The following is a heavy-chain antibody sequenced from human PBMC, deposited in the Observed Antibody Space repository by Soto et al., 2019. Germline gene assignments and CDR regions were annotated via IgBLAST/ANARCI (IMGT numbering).Heavy chain of an antibody. D-gene: IGHD3-3*01. Sequence: QVQLVESGGGVVQPGRSLRLSCAASGFTFSSYGMHWFRQAPGKGLEWVAVISYDGSNKYYADSVKGRFTISRDNSKNTLYLQMNSLRAEDTAVYYCAKDRAGGFWSGPFDYWGQGTLVTVSS. V-gene: IGHV3-30*18. J-gene: IGHJ4*02. CDR3: AKDRAGGFWSGPFDY. CDR1: GFTFSSYG. CDR2: ISYDGSNK.